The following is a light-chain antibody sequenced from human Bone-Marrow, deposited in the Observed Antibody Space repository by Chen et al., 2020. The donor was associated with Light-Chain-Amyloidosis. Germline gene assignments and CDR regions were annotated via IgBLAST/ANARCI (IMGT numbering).Light chain of an antibody. CDR1: DLPTKY. Sequence: SYELTPPPSVSVSPAPTARITCSGDDLPTKYAYWYQQKPGQAPVLVIHRDTERPSGISERFSGSSSGTTATLTISGVQAEDEADYHCQSADSSGTYEVIFGGGTKLTVL. J-gene: IGLJ2*01. V-gene: IGLV3-25*03. CDR2: RDT. CDR3: QSADSSGTYEVI.